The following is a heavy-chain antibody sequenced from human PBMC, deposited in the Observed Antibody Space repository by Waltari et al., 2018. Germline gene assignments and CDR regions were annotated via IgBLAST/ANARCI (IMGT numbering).Heavy chain of an antibody. D-gene: IGHD4-17*01. CDR1: GDSVSSNNSY. V-gene: IGHV4-39*07. Sequence: QLQLQESGPGLVKPSETLSLTCSVSGDSVSSNNSYWGWIRQPPGKGLEWIGNISYSGNAYYNPSLKIRFTISLDMAKNDFSLKLSSVTAADTAVYYCTRDGGHDSGDFEKNWGQGSLVTVSS. CDR3: TRDGGHDSGDFEKN. CDR2: ISYSGNA. J-gene: IGHJ4*02.